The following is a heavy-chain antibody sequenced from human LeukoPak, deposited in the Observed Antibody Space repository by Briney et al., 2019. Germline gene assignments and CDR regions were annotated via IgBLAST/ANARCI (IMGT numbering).Heavy chain of an antibody. J-gene: IGHJ4*02. CDR2: IFHTGST. CDR1: GYSISCGYY. V-gene: IGHV4-38-2*02. CDR3: ARDHSSSSEDY. Sequence: SETLSLTCTVSGYSISCGYYWAWIRQPPGKRLEWIGSIFHTGSTYHNPSLKSRVTISVDTSKNQFSLKLNSVTAADTAVYYCARDHSSSSEDYWGQGTLVTVSS. D-gene: IGHD6-13*01.